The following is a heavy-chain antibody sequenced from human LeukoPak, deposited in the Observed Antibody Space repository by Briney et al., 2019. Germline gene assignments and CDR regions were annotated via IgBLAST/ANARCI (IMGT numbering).Heavy chain of an antibody. CDR2: ISPGGGPT. CDR1: GFPFSSHG. Sequence: GGSLRLSCAGSGFPFSSHGMNWVRQAPGKGLEWVSGISPGGGPTYYADSVKGRFTISRDDPRNTLYLQMENLRAEDTAVYYCTKDGAWLRFDDWGQGILVTVSS. V-gene: IGHV3-23*01. D-gene: IGHD5-12*01. J-gene: IGHJ4*02. CDR3: TKDGAWLRFDD.